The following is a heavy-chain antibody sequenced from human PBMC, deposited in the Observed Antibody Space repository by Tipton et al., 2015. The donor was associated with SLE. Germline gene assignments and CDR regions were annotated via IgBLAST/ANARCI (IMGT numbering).Heavy chain of an antibody. Sequence: TLSLTCAVSGGPIIGYFWTWIRQPPGKGLEYIGNAYYNEGTNYSPSLSSRVTISLDTSRNEFSLILGSVTAADTAIYYCGRWSSCGSGCYFLDYWGPGTLVTVS. CDR1: GGPIIGYF. D-gene: IGHD2-21*01. CDR2: AYYNEGT. J-gene: IGHJ4*02. V-gene: IGHV4-59*01. CDR3: GRWSSCGSGCYFLDY.